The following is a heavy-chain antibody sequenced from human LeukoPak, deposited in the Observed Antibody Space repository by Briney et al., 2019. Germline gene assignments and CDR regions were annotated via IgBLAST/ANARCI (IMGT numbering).Heavy chain of an antibody. CDR1: GINFWGSG. J-gene: IGHJ2*01. CDR2: ISYDETNK. V-gene: IGHV3-30*19. CDR3: AKNNDYGGSYWYFDI. D-gene: IGHD4-23*01. Sequence: GGSLRLSCSASGINFWGSGTHWVRQAPGKGLEWVAVISYDETNKYYEDSVKGRFTISRDSSKNTLYLQMSSLRDEDTAVYYCAKNNDYGGSYWYFDIWGRGTLVTVSS.